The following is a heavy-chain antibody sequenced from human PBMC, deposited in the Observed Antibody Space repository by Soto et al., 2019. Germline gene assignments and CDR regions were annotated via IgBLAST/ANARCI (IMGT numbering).Heavy chain of an antibody. CDR3: ARGHGTSGRYVLGASDI. CDR2: INHSGST. D-gene: IGHD1-26*01. J-gene: IGHJ3*02. V-gene: IGHV4-34*01. Sequence: RWISKKQGKGLEWIAEINHSGSTNCNPSLESRVTISVDTSKNQFSLKLSSVTAADTAVYYCARGHGTSGRYVLGASDIWGQGTMVSVS.